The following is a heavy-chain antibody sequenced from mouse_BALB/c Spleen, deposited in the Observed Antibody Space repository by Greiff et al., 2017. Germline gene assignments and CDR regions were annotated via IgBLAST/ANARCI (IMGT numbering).Heavy chain of an antibody. CDR3: ASDSSGYYFAY. D-gene: IGHD3-2*01. CDR2: IDPANGNT. Sequence: EVKLMESGAELVKPGASVKLSCTASGFNIKDTYMHWVKQRPEQGLEWIGRIDPANGNTKYDPKFQGKATITADTSSNTAYLQLSSLTSEDTAVYYCASDSSGYYFAYWGQGTLVTVSA. V-gene: IGHV14-3*02. J-gene: IGHJ3*01. CDR1: GFNIKDTY.